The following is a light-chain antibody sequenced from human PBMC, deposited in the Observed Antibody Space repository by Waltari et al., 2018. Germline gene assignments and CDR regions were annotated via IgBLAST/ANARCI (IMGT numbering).Light chain of an antibody. CDR1: RSDAGGEKY. CDR2: DVS. J-gene: IGLJ3*02. CDR3: TSYTSSPSWV. Sequence: QSALTQPASVSGSPGQSITTSCTGTRSDAGGEKYVSWYPQQPGKAPKLMIYDVSKRPSGVSNRFSGSKSGNTASLTISGLQAEDEADYYCTSYTSSPSWVFGGGTKLTV. V-gene: IGLV2-14*01.